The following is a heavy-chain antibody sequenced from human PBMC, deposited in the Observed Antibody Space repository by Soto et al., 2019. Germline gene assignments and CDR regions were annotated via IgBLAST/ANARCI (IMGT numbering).Heavy chain of an antibody. V-gene: IGHV4-31*03. J-gene: IGHJ6*02. CDR2: IYYSGST. Sequence: SETLSLTCTVSGGSISSGGYYWSWIRQHPGKGLEWIGYIYYSGSTYYNPSLKSRVTISVDTSKNQFSLKLSSVTAADTAVYYCARDLTSFGPRAYYYYYGMDVWGQGTTVTVS. CDR3: ARDLTSFGPRAYYYYYGMDV. D-gene: IGHD2-2*01. CDR1: GGSISSGGYY.